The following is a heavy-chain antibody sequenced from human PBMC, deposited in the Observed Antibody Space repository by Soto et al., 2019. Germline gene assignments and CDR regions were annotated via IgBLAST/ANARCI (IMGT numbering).Heavy chain of an antibody. CDR3: AHRVLRAVFGVVTTTAIFFDF. J-gene: IGHJ4*02. CDR2: IYWDDDK. Sequence: QITLNESGPPVVRPTETLTLTCRFSGFSLTTSGVGVGWIRQSPGKAPEWLALIYWDDDKRYSASLKSRLTITKDTSKNQVVLTVSDLDPTDTATYYCAHRVLRAVFGVVTTTAIFFDFWGPGTPVAVSS. V-gene: IGHV2-5*02. D-gene: IGHD3-3*01. CDR1: GFSLTTSGVG.